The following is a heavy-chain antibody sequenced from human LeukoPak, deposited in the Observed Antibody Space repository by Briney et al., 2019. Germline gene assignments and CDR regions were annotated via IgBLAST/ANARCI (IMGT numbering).Heavy chain of an antibody. Sequence: ASVKVSCKASGYTFTNYDINWVQQATGQGLEWMGWMNPNSGNTGYAQKFQGRVTMTRNTSISTAYMELSSLRSEDTAVYYCARAPRTYIAAEGFDPWGQGTLVTVSS. CDR1: GYTFTNYD. CDR3: ARAPRTYIAAEGFDP. J-gene: IGHJ5*02. CDR2: MNPNSGNT. V-gene: IGHV1-8*01. D-gene: IGHD6-13*01.